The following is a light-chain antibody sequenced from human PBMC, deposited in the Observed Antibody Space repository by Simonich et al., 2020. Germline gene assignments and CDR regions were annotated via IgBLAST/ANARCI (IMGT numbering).Light chain of an antibody. CDR1: QSVLYSSNNKNY. V-gene: IGKV4-1*01. J-gene: IGKJ5*01. Sequence: DIVMTQSPDSLAVSLGERATINYKSSQSVLYSSNNKNYLAWYQQKPGQPPKLLIYWASTRGSGVPDRFSGSGSGTDLTLTISSLQAEDVAVYYCQQYYSTPITFGQGTRLEIK. CDR2: WAS. CDR3: QQYYSTPIT.